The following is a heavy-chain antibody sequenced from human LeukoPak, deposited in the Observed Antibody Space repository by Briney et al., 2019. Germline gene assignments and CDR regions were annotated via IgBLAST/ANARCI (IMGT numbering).Heavy chain of an antibody. J-gene: IGHJ3*02. V-gene: IGHV4-61*01. CDR1: GASVSSDSFY. Sequence: SETLSLTCTVSGASVSSDSFYWSWIRQPPGKGLEWIGYIYYSGRTNYNPSLKSRVSISVDTSKNQFSLKLSSVTAADTAVYYCARDFRGSVDAFDIWGQGTMVAVSS. CDR2: IYYSGRT. CDR3: ARDFRGSVDAFDI.